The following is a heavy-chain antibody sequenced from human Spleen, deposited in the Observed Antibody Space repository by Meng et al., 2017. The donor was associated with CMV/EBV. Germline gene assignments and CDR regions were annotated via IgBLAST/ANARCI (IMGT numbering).Heavy chain of an antibody. CDR3: ATYSRAPAALLAYFNY. V-gene: IGHV4-59*01. Sequence: SETLSLTCNVSGGSISSYYWSWIRQPPGKGLEWIGFMNSGGSANYNPSLRGRVTISVDMSRNQFSLRLSSVTAADTAVYYCATYSRAPAALLAYFNYWGLGTLVTVSS. J-gene: IGHJ4*02. D-gene: IGHD2-2*01. CDR1: GGSISSYY. CDR2: MNSGGSA.